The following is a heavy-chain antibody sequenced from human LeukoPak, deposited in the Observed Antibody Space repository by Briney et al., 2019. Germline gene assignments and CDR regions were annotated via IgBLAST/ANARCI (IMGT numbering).Heavy chain of an antibody. CDR3: ARTAKGGTYYYDSSGYHNDAFDI. CDR1: GGSISSGSYY. J-gene: IGHJ3*02. Sequence: SQTLSLTCTVSGGSISSGSYYWSWIRQPAGKGLEWIGRIYTSGSTNYNPSLKSRVTISVDTSKNQFSLKLSSVTVADTAVYYCARTAKGGTYYYDSSGYHNDAFDIWGQGTMVTVSS. CDR2: IYTSGST. D-gene: IGHD3-22*01. V-gene: IGHV4-61*02.